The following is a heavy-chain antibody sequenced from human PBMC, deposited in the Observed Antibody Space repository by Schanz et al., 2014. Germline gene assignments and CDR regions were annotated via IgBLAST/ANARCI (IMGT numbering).Heavy chain of an antibody. Sequence: QVQLVQSGAEVKKPGASVKVSCKVSGSIFSKLLMHWVRQGPAKGLEWMGGFDPKKGEAVYAQKFQGRVTMTENTTAGTAYMELRSLTCENTAVYDCESGPHIVVAWNYWGQGTLVTVSS. CDR2: FDPKKGEA. CDR1: GSIFSKLL. V-gene: IGHV1-24*01. D-gene: IGHD2-21*01. CDR3: ESGPHIVVAWNY. J-gene: IGHJ4*02.